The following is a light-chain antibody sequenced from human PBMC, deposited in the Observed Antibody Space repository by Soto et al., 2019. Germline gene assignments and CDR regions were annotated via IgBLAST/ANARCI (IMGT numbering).Light chain of an antibody. CDR1: SSDVGGYNY. Sequence: QSALTQPASVSGSPGQSITISCTGTSSDVGGYNYVSWYQQHPGKAPKLMIYEVSNRPSGVSNRFSGSKSGNTASLTVFGLQAVDEADYYCSSYTSSSTWVFGGGTKLTVL. J-gene: IGLJ3*02. CDR3: SSYTSSSTWV. CDR2: EVS. V-gene: IGLV2-14*01.